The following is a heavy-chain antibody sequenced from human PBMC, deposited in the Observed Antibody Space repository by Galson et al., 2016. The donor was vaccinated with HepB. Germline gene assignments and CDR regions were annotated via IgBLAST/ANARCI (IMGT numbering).Heavy chain of an antibody. V-gene: IGHV3-7*01. Sequence: SLRLSCAASGFTFSAYWMTWVRQAPGKGLEWVAIINQDGSEKYSVDSLKGRFTISRDNAKNSLYLQMNSLRAEDTAVYYCAMGNSGWPDYWGQGTLVTVSS. CDR2: INQDGSEK. D-gene: IGHD6-19*01. CDR3: AMGNSGWPDY. CDR1: GFTFSAYW. J-gene: IGHJ4*02.